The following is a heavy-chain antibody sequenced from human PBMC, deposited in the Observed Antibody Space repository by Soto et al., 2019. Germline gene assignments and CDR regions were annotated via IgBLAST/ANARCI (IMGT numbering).Heavy chain of an antibody. CDR3: ARDGSSLSYGLDV. D-gene: IGHD6-6*01. CDR2: IYYSGST. V-gene: IGHV4-31*03. J-gene: IGHJ6*04. Sequence: QVQLQESGPGLVKPSQTLSLTCTVSGGSISSGGYYWSWIRQHPGQGLEWIGYIYYSGSTYYNPSLKGRVTISVDTPKNQFSLKLSSVTAADTAVYYCARDGSSLSYGLDVWGKGTTVTVSS. CDR1: GGSISSGGYY.